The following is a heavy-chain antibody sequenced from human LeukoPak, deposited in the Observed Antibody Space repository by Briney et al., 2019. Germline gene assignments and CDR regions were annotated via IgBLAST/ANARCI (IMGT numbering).Heavy chain of an antibody. CDR2: IGADGHST. CDR3: ARRVGGTPDY. J-gene: IGHJ4*02. Sequence: GGSLRLSCAASGFLISNDVMTWVRQAPGKGLEWVSAIGADGHSTDYANSVKGRFTISRDNSKDTLYLQMNSLSAEDTALYYCARRVGGTPDYWGRGTLVTVSS. CDR1: GFLISNDV. V-gene: IGHV3-23*01. D-gene: IGHD1-26*01.